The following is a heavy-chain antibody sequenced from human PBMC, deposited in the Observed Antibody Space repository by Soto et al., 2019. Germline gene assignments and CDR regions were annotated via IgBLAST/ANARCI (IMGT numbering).Heavy chain of an antibody. CDR2: INPAAAET. D-gene: IGHD2-2*02. V-gene: IGHV5-51*01. J-gene: IGHJ4*02. Sequence: GEVLEIFRRGSGSSLNCILNGLGRPLPGKGLEWMGMINPAAAETKYSPTLQGQVTITADNSIGTSYLQRSSLKASDTAMYYCARHKTSHPPRYTDFWGQGTLVTVST. CDR1: GSSLNCIL. CDR3: ARHKTSHPPRYTDF.